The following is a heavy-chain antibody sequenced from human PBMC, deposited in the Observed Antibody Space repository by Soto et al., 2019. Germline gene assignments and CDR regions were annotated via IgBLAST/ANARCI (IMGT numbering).Heavy chain of an antibody. Sequence: GGSLRLSCAASGFTFSSYAMSWVRQAPGKGLEWVSAISGSGGSTYYADSVKGRFTISRDNSKNTLYLQMNSLRAEDTAVYYCAKTGIPTAAGTRGFIDYWGQGTLVTVSS. J-gene: IGHJ4*02. CDR1: GFTFSSYA. CDR3: AKTGIPTAAGTRGFIDY. D-gene: IGHD6-13*01. V-gene: IGHV3-23*01. CDR2: ISGSGGST.